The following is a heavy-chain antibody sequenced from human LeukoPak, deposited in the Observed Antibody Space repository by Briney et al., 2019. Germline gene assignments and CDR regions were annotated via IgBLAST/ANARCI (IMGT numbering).Heavy chain of an antibody. V-gene: IGHV3-30*03. CDR2: ISYDGSNK. CDR1: GFTFSSYG. J-gene: IGHJ4*02. CDR3: ARDSLLLNDYGDYGLFDY. D-gene: IGHD4-17*01. Sequence: PGGSLRLSCAASGFTFSSYGMHWVRQAPGKGLEWVAVISYDGSNKYYADSVKGRFTISRDNSKNTLYLQMNSLRAEDTAVYYCARDSLLLNDYGDYGLFDYWGQGTLVTVSS.